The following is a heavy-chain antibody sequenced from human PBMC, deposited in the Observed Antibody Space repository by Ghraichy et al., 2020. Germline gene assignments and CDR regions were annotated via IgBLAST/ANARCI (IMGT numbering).Heavy chain of an antibody. D-gene: IGHD1-1*01. CDR1: GFTFSDYT. CDR2: ISGTIGGT. V-gene: IGHV3-23*01. J-gene: IGHJ6*02. Sequence: GGSLRLSCAASGFTFSDYTMTWVRQAPGKGLEWVSAISGTIGGTYYTGSVKGRFTISRDNSKNTLSLQMNSLRAEDTAVYYCAKATQETGHFYYYGVDVWGQGTTVTVSS. CDR3: AKATQETGHFYYYGVDV.